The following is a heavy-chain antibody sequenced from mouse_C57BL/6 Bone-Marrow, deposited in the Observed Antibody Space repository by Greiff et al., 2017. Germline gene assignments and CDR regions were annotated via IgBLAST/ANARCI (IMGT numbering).Heavy chain of an antibody. Sequence: EVQLQQSGPELVKPGASVKISCKASGYTFTDYYMNWVKQSHGKSLEWIGDINPNNGGTSYNQKFKGKATLTVDKSSSTAYMELSSLTSEDTAVYYCARSPYGSSHFDYWGQGTTLTVSS. CDR1: GYTFTDYY. CDR2: INPNNGGT. J-gene: IGHJ2*01. V-gene: IGHV1-26*01. CDR3: ARSPYGSSHFDY. D-gene: IGHD1-1*01.